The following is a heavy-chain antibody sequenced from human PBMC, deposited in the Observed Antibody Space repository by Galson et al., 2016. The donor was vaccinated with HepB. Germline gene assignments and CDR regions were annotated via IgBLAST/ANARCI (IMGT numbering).Heavy chain of an antibody. J-gene: IGHJ3*02. CDR3: ARVAVRWTTVLTSDAFDI. Sequence: SLRLSCAASGFTFSSYEMNWVRQAPGKGLEWVSYISSSGSTIYHPDSVKGRFTISRDNAKNSLYLQMNSLRAEDTAVYYCARVAVRWTTVLTSDAFDIWGQGTMVTVSS. CDR1: GFTFSSYE. CDR2: ISSSGSTI. D-gene: IGHD4-23*01. V-gene: IGHV3-48*03.